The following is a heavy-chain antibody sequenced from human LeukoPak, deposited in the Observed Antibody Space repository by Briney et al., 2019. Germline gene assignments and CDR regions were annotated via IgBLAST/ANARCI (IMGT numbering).Heavy chain of an antibody. J-gene: IGHJ6*03. CDR3: ATHGSAHYYMDV. Sequence: PGGSLRLSCAASGFTFSSFEMNWVRQAPGKGLEWVSYISISGSTIYYADSVKGRFTISRDNAKNSLYLQMNSLRAEDTAVYYCATHGSAHYYMDVWGKGTTVTISS. D-gene: IGHD2-2*03. CDR1: GFTFSSFE. CDR2: ISISGSTI. V-gene: IGHV3-48*03.